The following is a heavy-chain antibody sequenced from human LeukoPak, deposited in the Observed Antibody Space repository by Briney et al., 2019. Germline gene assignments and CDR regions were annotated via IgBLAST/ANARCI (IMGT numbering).Heavy chain of an antibody. CDR3: ARGATNSASYYSYFDY. Sequence: GGSLRLCCAASGFTFSSYSMNWVRQAPGKGLEWVSSISSSSIYIYDADSLKGRFTISRDNAKNSLYLQMNSLRAEDTAVYYCARGATNSASYYSYFDYWGQGILVTVSS. V-gene: IGHV3-21*06. CDR2: ISSSSIYI. D-gene: IGHD1-26*01. CDR1: GFTFSSYS. J-gene: IGHJ4*02.